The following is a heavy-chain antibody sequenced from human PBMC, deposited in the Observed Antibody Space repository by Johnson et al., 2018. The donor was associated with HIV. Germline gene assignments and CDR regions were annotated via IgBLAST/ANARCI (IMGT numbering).Heavy chain of an antibody. CDR3: ARGSRYTHDNDDVYLLQAFDI. J-gene: IGHJ3*02. CDR2: ISYDGSNK. CDR1: GFTFSSYG. V-gene: IGHV3-30*03. Sequence: MQLVESGGGVVQPGRSLRLSCAASGFTFSSYGMHWVRQAPGKGLEWVAVISYDGSNKYYVDSVKGRFTIYRDNSKNTLYLQMNSLRAEDTAVYYCARGSRYTHDNDDVYLLQAFDIWGQGTMVTVSS. D-gene: IGHD3-16*01.